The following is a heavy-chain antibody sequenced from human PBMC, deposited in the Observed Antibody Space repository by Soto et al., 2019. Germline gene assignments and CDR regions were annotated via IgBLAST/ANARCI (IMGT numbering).Heavy chain of an antibody. CDR2: ISGSADST. CDR3: AKTRGAMIYAISVYGMNV. CDR1: GFSFSSFA. D-gene: IGHD2-8*01. J-gene: IGHJ6*02. V-gene: IGHV3-23*01. Sequence: EVQLLESGGGFIHPGGSLRLSCAASGFSFSSFAMNWVRQAPGKGLEWVSSISGSADSTSYADSAKGRFTISRDNFKSRLYLQINSLRAEDTAVYYCAKTRGAMIYAISVYGMNVWGQGTTVTVSS.